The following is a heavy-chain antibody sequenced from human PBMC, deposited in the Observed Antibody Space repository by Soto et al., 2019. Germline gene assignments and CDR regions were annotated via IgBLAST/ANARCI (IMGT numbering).Heavy chain of an antibody. CDR1: GGSISSYY. V-gene: IGHV4-59*01. J-gene: IGHJ4*02. Sequence: SETLSLTCTVSGGSISSYYWSWIRQPPGKGLEWIGSIYHSGSTNYSPSLKSRVTISVDTSKNQFSLKLSSVTAADTAVYYCARRYGASFDYWGQGTLVTSPQ. D-gene: IGHD4-17*01. CDR3: ARRYGASFDY. CDR2: IYHSGST.